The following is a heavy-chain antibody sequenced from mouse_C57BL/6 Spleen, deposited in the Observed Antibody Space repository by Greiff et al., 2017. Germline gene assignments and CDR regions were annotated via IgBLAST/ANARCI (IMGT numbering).Heavy chain of an antibody. CDR1: GYTFTNYW. CDR3: ARGDTTGPFAY. D-gene: IGHD2-12*01. V-gene: IGHV1-63*01. CDR2: IYPGGGYT. Sequence: VQLQQSGAELVRPGTSVKMSCKASGYTFTNYWIGWAKQRPGHGLEWIGDIYPGGGYTNYNEKFKGKATLTADKSYSTAYMQFSSLTSDVSAIYYCARGDTTGPFAYWGQGTLVTVSA. J-gene: IGHJ3*01.